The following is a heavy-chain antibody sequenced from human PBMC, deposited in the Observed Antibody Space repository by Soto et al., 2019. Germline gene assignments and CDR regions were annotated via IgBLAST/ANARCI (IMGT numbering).Heavy chain of an antibody. Sequence: PGGSLRLSCAASGFTFSSYGMHWVRQAPGKGLEWVAVISYDGSNKYYADSVKGRFTISRDNSKNTLYLQMNSLRTEDTAVYYCARAPRAYYDFWSGFLFGDYWGQGTLVTVSS. CDR2: ISYDGSNK. V-gene: IGHV3-30*03. CDR1: GFTFSSYG. J-gene: IGHJ4*02. CDR3: ARAPRAYYDFWSGFLFGDY. D-gene: IGHD3-3*01.